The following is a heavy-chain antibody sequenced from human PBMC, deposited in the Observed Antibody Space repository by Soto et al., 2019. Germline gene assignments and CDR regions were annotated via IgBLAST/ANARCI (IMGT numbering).Heavy chain of an antibody. J-gene: IGHJ5*02. CDR3: ARDLLGGSGSSNWFDP. V-gene: IGHV4-4*02. D-gene: IGHD3-10*01. CDR1: GGSISSSNW. Sequence: SETLSLTCAVSGGSISSSNWWSWVRQPQGKGLEWIGEIYHNGSTNYNPSLKSRVTISVDKSKNQFSLKLSSVTAADTAVYYCARDLLGGSGSSNWFDPWGQGTLVTVSS. CDR2: IYHNGST.